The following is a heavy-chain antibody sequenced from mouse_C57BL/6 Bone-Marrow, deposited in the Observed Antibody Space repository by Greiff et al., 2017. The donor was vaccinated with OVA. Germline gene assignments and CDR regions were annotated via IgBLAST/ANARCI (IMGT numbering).Heavy chain of an antibody. V-gene: IGHV1-62-2*01. CDR2: FYPGSGSI. Sequence: VKLMESGAELVKPGASVKLSCKASGYTFTEYTIHWVKQRSGQGLEWIGWFYPGSGSIKYNEKFKDKATLTADKSSSTVYMELRRLTSEDSAVYFCARHVYDGLGWYFDVWGTGTTVTVSS. D-gene: IGHD2-3*01. CDR3: ARHVYDGLGWYFDV. J-gene: IGHJ1*03. CDR1: GYTFTEYT.